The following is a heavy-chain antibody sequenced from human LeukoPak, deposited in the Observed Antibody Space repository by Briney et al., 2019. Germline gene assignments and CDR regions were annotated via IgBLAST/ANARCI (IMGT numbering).Heavy chain of an antibody. CDR1: AGTFSSYA. D-gene: IGHD3-10*01. V-gene: IGHV1-69*04. J-gene: IGHJ4*02. CDR2: IIPIIGIA. Sequence: ASVKVPCKASAGTFSSYAISWGREAPGQGLEWLGRIIPIIGIANYAQKFQGRVTITADKSTSTGYMELSSLRSEETAVYYCASSGSGGYYSLAIGYWGQGSLVTVSS. CDR3: ASSGSGGYYSLAIGY.